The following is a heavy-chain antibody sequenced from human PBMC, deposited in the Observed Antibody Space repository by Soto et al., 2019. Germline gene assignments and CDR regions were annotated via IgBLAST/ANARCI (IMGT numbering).Heavy chain of an antibody. Sequence: PGGSLRLSCAASGFTVSSNYMSWVRQAPGKGLEWVSVIYSGGSTYYADSVKGRFTISRDNSKNTLYPQMNSLRAEDTAVYYCASRGIVVPAASYYYYGMDVWGQGTTVTVSS. D-gene: IGHD2-2*01. CDR2: IYSGGST. V-gene: IGHV3-53*01. CDR3: ASRGIVVPAASYYYYGMDV. J-gene: IGHJ6*02. CDR1: GFTVSSNY.